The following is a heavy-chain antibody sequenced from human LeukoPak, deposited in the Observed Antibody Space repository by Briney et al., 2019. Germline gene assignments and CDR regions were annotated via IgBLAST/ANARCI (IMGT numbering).Heavy chain of an antibody. CDR2: IIPILGIA. V-gene: IGHV1-69*16. Sequence: VASVKVSCKASGGTFSSYTISWVRQAPGQGLEWMGRIIPILGIANYAQKFQGRVTITTDESTSTAYMELSSLRSEDTAVYYCARDRRHYYYMDAWGKGTTVTVSS. J-gene: IGHJ6*03. CDR1: GGTFSSYT. CDR3: ARDRRHYYYMDA.